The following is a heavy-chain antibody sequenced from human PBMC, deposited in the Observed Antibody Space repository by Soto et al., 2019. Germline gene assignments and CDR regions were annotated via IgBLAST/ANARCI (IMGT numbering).Heavy chain of an antibody. J-gene: IGHJ4*02. CDR3: ARDFDYSNRFDY. Sequence: GGALRLSSAASGFTFSRYAMHWVRQAPGKGLEWVAVISYDGSNKYYADSVKGRFTISRDNSKNTLYLQMNSLRAEDTAVYYCARDFDYSNRFDYWGQGTLVTVSS. CDR2: ISYDGSNK. D-gene: IGHD4-4*01. V-gene: IGHV3-30-3*01. CDR1: GFTFSRYA.